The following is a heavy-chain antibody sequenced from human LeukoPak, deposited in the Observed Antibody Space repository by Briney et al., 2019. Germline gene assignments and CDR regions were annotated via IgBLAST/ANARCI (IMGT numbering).Heavy chain of an antibody. CDR3: ARQIASAGTAGFDF. J-gene: IGHJ4*02. V-gene: IGHV4-4*09. D-gene: IGHD6-13*01. CDR1: GVSMSAYQ. CDR2: INTKGET. Sequence: SETLSLTCTVSGVSMSAYQWSWVRQSPEEGLEWIGCINTKGETSYNPSLKSRVTTSVDTSKSQFSLRLTSVTAADTAVYYCARQIASAGTAGFDFWGQGALVTVSS.